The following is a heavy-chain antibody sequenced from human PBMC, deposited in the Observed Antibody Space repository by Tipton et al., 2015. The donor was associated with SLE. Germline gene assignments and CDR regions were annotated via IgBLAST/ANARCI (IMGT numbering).Heavy chain of an antibody. V-gene: IGHV4-38-2*02. Sequence: TLSLTCSVSTYSISNGHYWAWVRQPPGKGLEWIGTVYHTGNTYYNPSLKSRVTMSVDTSKNQFSLKLNSVTAADTAVYYCAREVEREWEQWLVLDYWGQGTLVTVSS. D-gene: IGHD6-19*01. CDR3: AREVEREWEQWLVLDY. CDR1: TYSISNGHY. CDR2: VYHTGNT. J-gene: IGHJ4*02.